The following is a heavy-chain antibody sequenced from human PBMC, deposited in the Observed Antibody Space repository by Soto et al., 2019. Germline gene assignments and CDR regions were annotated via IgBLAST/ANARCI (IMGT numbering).Heavy chain of an antibody. J-gene: IGHJ5*02. V-gene: IGHV1-8*01. CDR3: ARRRNYDFWSGYYPWFDP. D-gene: IGHD3-3*01. CDR1: GDTYTDDY. CDR2: MNPNSGNT. Sequence: ASVKVYCKASGDTYTDDYINWVRKATGQGLEWMGWMNPNSGNTGYAQKFQGRVTMTRNTSISTAYMELSSLRSEDTAVYYCARRRNYDFWSGYYPWFDPWGQGTLVTVSS.